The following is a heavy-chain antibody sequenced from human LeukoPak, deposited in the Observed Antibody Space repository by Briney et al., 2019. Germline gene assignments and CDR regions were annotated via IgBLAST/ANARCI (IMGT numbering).Heavy chain of an antibody. CDR1: GYTFTGYY. V-gene: IGHV1-2*02. J-gene: IGHJ2*01. Sequence: ASVKVSCKASGYTFTGYYMHWVRQAPGQGLEWMGWINPNSGGTNYAQKLQGRVTMTTDTSTSTAYMELRSLRSDDTAVYYCARRGEADWYFDLWGRGTLVTVSS. D-gene: IGHD3-10*01. CDR2: INPNSGGT. CDR3: ARRGEADWYFDL.